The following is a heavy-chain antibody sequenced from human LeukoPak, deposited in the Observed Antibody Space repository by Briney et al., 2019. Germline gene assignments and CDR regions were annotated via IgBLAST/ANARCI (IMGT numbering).Heavy chain of an antibody. D-gene: IGHD2-2*01. CDR3: ARDPAQDFQLLYYYYYYMDV. V-gene: IGHV1-2*02. J-gene: IGHJ6*03. Sequence: ASVKVSCKASGGTFSSYAISWVRQAPGQGLEWMGWVNPNSGGTNYAQKFQGRVTMTRDTSISTAYMELSRLRSDDTAVYYCARDPAQDFQLLYYYYYYMDVWGKGTTVTVSS. CDR2: VNPNSGGT. CDR1: GGTFSSYA.